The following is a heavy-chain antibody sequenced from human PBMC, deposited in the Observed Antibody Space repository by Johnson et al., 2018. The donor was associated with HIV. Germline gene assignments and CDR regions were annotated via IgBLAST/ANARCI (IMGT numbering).Heavy chain of an antibody. J-gene: IGHJ3*02. CDR2: IPFHGNQQ. Sequence: QVQLVESGGGVVQPGGSLRLSCAASGFSFSSYGMYWARQAPDKGLEWVAYIPFHGNQQYYGDSVKGRFTISRDHSRDTLFLEMNSLRVEDTAVYYCARDLRFDRLVQGRVIISGVFDMWGQGTVVHVSS. D-gene: IGHD3-10*01. V-gene: IGHV3-30*02. CDR3: ARDLRFDRLVQGRVIISGVFDM. CDR1: GFSFSSYG.